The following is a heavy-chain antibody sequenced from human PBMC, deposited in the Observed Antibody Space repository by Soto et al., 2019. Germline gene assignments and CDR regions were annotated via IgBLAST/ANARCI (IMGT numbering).Heavy chain of an antibody. CDR2: ISGSGGTT. CDR1: GFTFSNYV. CDR3: ARGLYSSGN. D-gene: IGHD6-19*01. J-gene: IGHJ4*02. Sequence: EVQVLESGGGLVQPGGSLILSCAASGFTFSNYVMSWVRQAPGKGLEWVSAISGSGGTTYYADSVKGRFTISRDNSKNTRNLQMNSLRAEDTAVYYCARGLYSSGNWGQGTLVTVSS. V-gene: IGHV3-23*01.